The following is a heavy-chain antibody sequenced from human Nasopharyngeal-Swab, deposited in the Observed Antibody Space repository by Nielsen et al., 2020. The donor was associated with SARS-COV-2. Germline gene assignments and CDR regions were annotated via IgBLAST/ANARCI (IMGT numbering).Heavy chain of an antibody. Sequence: SETLSLTCAISGDSVSSNSAAWNWIRQSPSRGLEWLGRTYYRSKWYNDYAVSVKSRITINPDTSKNQFSLQLNSVTPEDTAVYYCAREDIVVVPATTDYYYYGMDVWGQGTTVTVPS. CDR1: GDSVSSNSAA. CDR2: TYYRSKWYN. CDR3: AREDIVVVPATTDYYYYGMDV. D-gene: IGHD2-2*01. V-gene: IGHV6-1*01. J-gene: IGHJ6*02.